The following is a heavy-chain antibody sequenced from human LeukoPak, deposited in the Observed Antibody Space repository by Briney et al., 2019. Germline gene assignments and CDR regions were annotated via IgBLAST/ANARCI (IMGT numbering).Heavy chain of an antibody. Sequence: PSETLSLTCTVSGGSISSSSYYWGWIRQPPGKGLEWIGSIYYSGSTYYNPSLKSRVTISVDTSKNQFSLKLSSVTAADTAVYYCARREGPVVGTFDYWGQGTLVTVSS. J-gene: IGHJ4*02. CDR1: GGSISSSSYY. CDR3: ARREGPVVGTFDY. CDR2: IYYSGST. D-gene: IGHD6-19*01. V-gene: IGHV4-39*01.